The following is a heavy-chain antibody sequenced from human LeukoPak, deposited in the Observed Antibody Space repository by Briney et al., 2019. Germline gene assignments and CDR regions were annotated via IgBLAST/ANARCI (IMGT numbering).Heavy chain of an antibody. CDR3: ARPYGSGNLPPDAFDI. D-gene: IGHD3-10*01. CDR2: IYPGDSDT. CDR1: GSIFSIYL. Sequence: GGSLQISGQGSGSIFSIYLVGGVGQEPGKGLGGMGIIYPGDSDTKYSPSVQGHVTISPHKSISTAYLQGSSLKASGTAIYCGARPYGSGNLPPDAFDIWGRGTMVTVSP. J-gene: IGHJ3*02. V-gene: IGHV5-51*01.